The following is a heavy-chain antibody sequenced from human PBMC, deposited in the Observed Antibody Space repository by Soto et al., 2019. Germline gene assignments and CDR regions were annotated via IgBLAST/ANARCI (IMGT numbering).Heavy chain of an antibody. J-gene: IGHJ6*02. CDR2: IFSNDEK. CDR1: GFSLSNARMG. Sequence: QVTLKESGPVLMKPTETLTLTCTVSGFSLSNARMGVSWIRQPPGKALEWLAHIFSNDEKSYSTSLKSRLTIAKDTSKSQVVLTMTNMDPVDTATYYCARMRWVASAGTTGDYYYAMDVWGQGTTVTVSS. V-gene: IGHV2-26*01. D-gene: IGHD6-13*01. CDR3: ARMRWVASAGTTGDYYYAMDV.